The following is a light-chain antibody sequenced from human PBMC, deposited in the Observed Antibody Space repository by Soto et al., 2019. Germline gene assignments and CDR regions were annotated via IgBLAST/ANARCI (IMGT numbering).Light chain of an antibody. CDR2: DVS. V-gene: IGLV2-8*01. J-gene: IGLJ1*01. Sequence: QSALTQPPSASGSPGQSVTISCTGTSSDVGGSDYVSWYQHHPGKAPKLMIYDVSKRPSGVPDRFSGSKSGNMASLTVSGLQDDDEADYYCISHVGHSNVFGTGTKVTVL. CDR1: SSDVGGSDY. CDR3: ISHVGHSNV.